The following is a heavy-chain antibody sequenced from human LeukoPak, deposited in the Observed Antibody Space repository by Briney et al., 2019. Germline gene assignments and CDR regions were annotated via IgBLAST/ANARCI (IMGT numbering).Heavy chain of an antibody. Sequence: SVKVSCKASGGTFSSYAISWVRQAPGQGLEWMGGIIPIFGTANYAQKFQGRVTITADESTSTAYMELSSLRSEDTAVYYCARASPYCSSTSCYYNYWGQGTLVTVSS. V-gene: IGHV1-69*13. CDR3: ARASPYCSSTSCYYNY. CDR1: GGTFSSYA. J-gene: IGHJ4*02. D-gene: IGHD2-2*01. CDR2: IIPIFGTA.